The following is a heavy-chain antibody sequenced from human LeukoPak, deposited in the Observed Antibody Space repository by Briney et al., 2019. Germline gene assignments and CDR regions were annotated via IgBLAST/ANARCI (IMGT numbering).Heavy chain of an antibody. J-gene: IGHJ3*02. Sequence: PGGSLRLSCATSGFSTYSMNWVRQAPGKGLEWVSVIYSGGSTYYADSVKGRFTISRDNSKNTLYLQMSSLRAEDTAVYYCARDAYYYDSSGYHDAFDIWGQGTMVTVSS. V-gene: IGHV3-66*01. CDR1: GFSTYS. D-gene: IGHD3-22*01. CDR2: IYSGGST. CDR3: ARDAYYYDSSGYHDAFDI.